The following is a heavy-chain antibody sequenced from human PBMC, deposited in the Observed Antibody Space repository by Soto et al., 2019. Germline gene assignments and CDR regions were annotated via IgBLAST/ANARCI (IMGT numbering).Heavy chain of an antibody. Sequence: PGGSLRLSCAASGFTFSTYTMSWVRQAPGKGLEWVSVISGDGRTTNYADSVKGRFTISRDNSKNTVYLQMNSLRAEDTAVYYCAKKGYAGKWYYYDYWGHGTRVTVSS. CDR3: AKKGYAGKWYYYDY. D-gene: IGHD5-12*01. J-gene: IGHJ4*01. V-gene: IGHV3-23*01. CDR2: ISGDGRTT. CDR1: GFTFSTYT.